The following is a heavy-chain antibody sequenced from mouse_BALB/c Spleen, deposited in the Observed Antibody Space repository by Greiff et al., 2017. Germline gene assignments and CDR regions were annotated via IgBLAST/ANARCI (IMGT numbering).Heavy chain of an antibody. D-gene: IGHD2-4*01. CDR2: ISSGSSTI. J-gene: IGHJ2*01. CDR3: ARTMTPNYFDY. Sequence: EVQVVESGGGLVQPGGSRKLSCAASGFTFSSFGMHWVRQAPEKGLEWVAYISSGSSTIYYADTVKGRFTISRDNPKNTLFLQMTSLRSEDTAMYYCARTMTPNYFDYWGQGTTLTVSS. V-gene: IGHV5-17*02. CDR1: GFTFSSFG.